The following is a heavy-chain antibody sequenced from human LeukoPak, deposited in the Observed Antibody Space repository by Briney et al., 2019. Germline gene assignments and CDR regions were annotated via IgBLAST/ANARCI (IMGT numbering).Heavy chain of an antibody. CDR1: GFTFSSYW. Sequence: GGSLRLSCAASGFTFSSYWMSWVRQAPGKGLEWVANIKQDGSEKYYVDSVKGRFTISRDNAKNSLYLQMNSLRAEDTAVYYCAKVGDTAMATNHFDYWGQGTLVTVSS. V-gene: IGHV3-7*01. J-gene: IGHJ4*02. D-gene: IGHD5-18*01. CDR2: IKQDGSEK. CDR3: AKVGDTAMATNHFDY.